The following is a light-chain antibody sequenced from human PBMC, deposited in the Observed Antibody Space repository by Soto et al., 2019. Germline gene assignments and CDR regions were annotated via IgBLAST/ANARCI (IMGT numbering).Light chain of an antibody. Sequence: EMVLTQSPGTLSLSPGERATLHCRASQIGNTNYLAWYQQRPGQPPRLLIYSVFTRANGTPDRFSGSGSGIDFTLTISRLAPEDSALYYCQHYGHPRWTFGPGTRVEIK. CDR3: QHYGHPRWT. V-gene: IGKV3-20*01. J-gene: IGKJ1*01. CDR2: SVF. CDR1: QIGNTNY.